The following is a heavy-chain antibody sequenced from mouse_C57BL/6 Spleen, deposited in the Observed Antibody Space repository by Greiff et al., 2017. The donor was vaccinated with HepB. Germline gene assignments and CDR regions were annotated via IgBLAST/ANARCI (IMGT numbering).Heavy chain of an antibody. D-gene: IGHD1-1*01. CDR1: GYSITSGYY. CDR3: AIDRYYGSRGLAY. V-gene: IGHV3-6*01. Sequence: EVQLQQSGPGLVKPSQSLSLTCSVTGYSITSGYYWNWIRQFPGNKLEWMGYISYDGSNNYNPSLKNRISITRDTSKNQFFLKWNSVTTEDTATYYCAIDRYYGSRGLAYWGQGTLVTVSA. J-gene: IGHJ3*01. CDR2: ISYDGSN.